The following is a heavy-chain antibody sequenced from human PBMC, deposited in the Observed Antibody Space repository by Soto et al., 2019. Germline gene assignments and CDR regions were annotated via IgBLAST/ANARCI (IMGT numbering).Heavy chain of an antibody. CDR1: RFTVSSNY. J-gene: IGHJ4*02. Sequence: EVQLVETGGGLIQPGGSLRLSCAASRFTVSSNYMSWVRQAPGKGLEWVPVIYSGGSTYYADSVKGRFTISRDNSKNTLYLQMNSLRAEDTAVYYCARYTYNWNDVNVGGFDYWGQGTLVTVSS. D-gene: IGHD1-20*01. CDR3: ARYTYNWNDVNVGGFDY. CDR2: IYSGGST. V-gene: IGHV3-53*02.